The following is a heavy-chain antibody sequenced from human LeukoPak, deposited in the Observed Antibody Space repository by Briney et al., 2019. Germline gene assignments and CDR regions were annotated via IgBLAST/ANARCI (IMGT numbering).Heavy chain of an antibody. CDR3: ASSGGSPNPLDY. D-gene: IGHD2-15*01. J-gene: IGHJ4*02. CDR2: IYSGGST. V-gene: IGHV3-53*01. CDR1: GFTVSSSY. Sequence: GGPLTLSCAASGFTVSSSYMSWARQASGKGLEWVSVIYSGGSTYYADSVKGRFTISRDNSNNTLYLQMNSLRAKDTAVYYCASSGGSPNPLDYWGQGTLVTVSS.